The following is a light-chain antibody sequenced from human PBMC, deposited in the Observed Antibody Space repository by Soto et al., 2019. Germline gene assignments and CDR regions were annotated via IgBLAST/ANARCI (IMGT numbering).Light chain of an antibody. Sequence: QSVLTQPPSASGTPGQRVTISCSGSSSNTGSTYVYWYQQVPGTAPKLLIYSNDKRPSGVPDRFSGSKSGTSASLAISGLRSEDEADYYCVSWDNSLSGRVFGGGTKLTVL. CDR3: VSWDNSLSGRV. CDR2: SND. J-gene: IGLJ3*02. CDR1: SSNTGSTY. V-gene: IGLV1-47*02.